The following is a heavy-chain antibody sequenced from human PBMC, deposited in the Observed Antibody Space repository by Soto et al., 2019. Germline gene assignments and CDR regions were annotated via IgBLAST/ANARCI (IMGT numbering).Heavy chain of an antibody. V-gene: IGHV1-69*02. CDR1: GDTFTFYS. J-gene: IGHJ4*02. CDR3: ARSYGSGYRAFDY. D-gene: IGHD3-10*01. Sequence: QVQLVQSGAEVKKPGSSVRVSCKASGDTFTFYSINWVRQAPGLGLEWMGRINPILSMSNYAQRFQGRVTMTADKSTSTAYMELSSLRSEYTAMYYCARSYGSGYRAFDYWGQGALVTVSS. CDR2: INPILSMS.